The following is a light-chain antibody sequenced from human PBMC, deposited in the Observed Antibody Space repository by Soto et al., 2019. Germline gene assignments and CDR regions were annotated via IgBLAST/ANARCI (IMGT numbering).Light chain of an antibody. Sequence: QSALTQPPSASGSPGQSVTISCTGTSSDVGGNKYVSWYQQHPGKAPKLMIFEVNKRPSGVPDRFACSKSGNTASLTVSGVQAEDEADYYCSSYAGINNLGVFGTGTKLAVL. CDR3: SSYAGINNLGV. CDR2: EVN. V-gene: IGLV2-8*01. CDR1: SSDVGGNKY. J-gene: IGLJ1*01.